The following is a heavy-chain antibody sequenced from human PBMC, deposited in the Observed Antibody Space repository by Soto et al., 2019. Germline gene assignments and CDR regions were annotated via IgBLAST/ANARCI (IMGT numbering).Heavy chain of an antibody. Sequence: EVQLVESGGGLVQPGRSLRLSCAASGFTFDDYAMHWVRQAPGKGLEWVSGISWNSGSIGYVDSVKGRFTISRDNAKNSLYLQMNSLRAEDTALYYCAKDPSPTYYYYYMDVWGKGTTVTVSS. CDR3: AKDPSPTYYYYYMDV. CDR2: ISWNSGSI. J-gene: IGHJ6*03. V-gene: IGHV3-9*01. CDR1: GFTFDDYA.